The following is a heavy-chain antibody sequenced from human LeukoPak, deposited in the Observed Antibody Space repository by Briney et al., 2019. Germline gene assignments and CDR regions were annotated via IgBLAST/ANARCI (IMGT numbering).Heavy chain of an antibody. D-gene: IGHD2-2*02. CDR2: IYYSGST. CDR3: ARGLYCRRSSCYKHAFDI. V-gene: IGHV4-59*01. J-gene: IGHJ3*02. CDR1: GGSISNYY. Sequence: SETLSLTCTVSGGSISNYYWTWLRQPPGKGLVWIGDIYYSGSTNYNPSLKSRVTISVDTSKNQFSLKVSSVTSADTAIYYCARGLYCRRSSCYKHAFDIWGQGTMVTVSS.